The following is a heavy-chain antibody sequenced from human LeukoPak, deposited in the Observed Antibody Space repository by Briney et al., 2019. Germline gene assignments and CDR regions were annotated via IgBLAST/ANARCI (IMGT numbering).Heavy chain of an antibody. CDR2: ISSGGGTT. V-gene: IGHV3-23*01. CDR3: AKAGIAVPATPEY. J-gene: IGHJ4*02. Sequence: GGSLRLSCAASGFTFSNHAMNWVRLAPGKGLEWVSVISSGGGTTYYSDSVKGRFIISRDNSKNTLYLQMNSLRVDDTALYYCAKAGIAVPATPEYCGQGTQVTVSS. D-gene: IGHD6-19*01. CDR1: GFTFSNHA.